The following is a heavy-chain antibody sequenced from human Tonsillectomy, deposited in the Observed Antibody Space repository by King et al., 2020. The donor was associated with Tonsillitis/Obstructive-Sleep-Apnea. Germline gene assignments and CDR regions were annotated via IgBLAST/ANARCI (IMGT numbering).Heavy chain of an antibody. Sequence: QLVQSGSELKKPGASVKVSCKASGYTFTRYAMNWVRQAPGQGLEWMGWINTNTGNPTYAQGFTGRFVFSLDTSVSTAYLQISSLKAEDTAVYYCARVYCSGGSCYVDAFDIWGQGTMVTVSS. J-gene: IGHJ3*02. V-gene: IGHV7-4-1*02. CDR1: GYTFTRYA. CDR3: ARVYCSGGSCYVDAFDI. CDR2: INTNTGNP. D-gene: IGHD2-15*01.